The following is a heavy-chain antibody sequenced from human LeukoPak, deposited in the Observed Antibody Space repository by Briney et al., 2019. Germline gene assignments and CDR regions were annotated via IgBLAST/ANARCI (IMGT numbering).Heavy chain of an antibody. D-gene: IGHD6-13*01. V-gene: IGHV1-69*04. CDR1: GGTFSSYA. J-gene: IGHJ6*02. CDR3: ARDPGVAAAGYYYYYGMDV. Sequence: SVKVSCKASGGTFSSYAISWVRQAPGQGLEWMGRIIPILGIANYAQKFQGRVTITADKSTSTAYMELRSLRSDDTAVYYCARDPGVAAAGYYYYYGMDVWGQGTTVTVSS. CDR2: IIPILGIA.